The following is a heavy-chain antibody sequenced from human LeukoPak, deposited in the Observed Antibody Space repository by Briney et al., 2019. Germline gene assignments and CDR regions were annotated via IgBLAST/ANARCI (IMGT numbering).Heavy chain of an antibody. CDR1: GFTFSTYS. CDR2: ILYDGSHE. CDR3: AKEGRWLDS. J-gene: IGHJ4*02. V-gene: IGHV3-30*04. D-gene: IGHD4-23*01. Sequence: GGSLRLSCAASGFTFSTYSMHWVRQAPGKGLEWAANILYDGSHEFYADSVKGRFTISRDNSKNTLYLQINSLRTEDTAVYFCAKEGRWLDSWGQGTLVTVS.